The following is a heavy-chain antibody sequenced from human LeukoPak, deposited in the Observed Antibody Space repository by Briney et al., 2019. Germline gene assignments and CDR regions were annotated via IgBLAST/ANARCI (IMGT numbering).Heavy chain of an antibody. D-gene: IGHD3-16*01. Sequence: SETLSLTCTVSGGYIGSYYWTWIRQPPGKGLEWIGYIYSSGTTNYNPSLKSRVTISVDTSKNQFSLQLNSVTPEDTAVYYCARDRTRFGGVNCYMDVWGKGTTVTVSS. CDR2: IYSSGTT. J-gene: IGHJ6*03. CDR1: GGYIGSYY. V-gene: IGHV4-59*12. CDR3: ARDRTRFGGVNCYMDV.